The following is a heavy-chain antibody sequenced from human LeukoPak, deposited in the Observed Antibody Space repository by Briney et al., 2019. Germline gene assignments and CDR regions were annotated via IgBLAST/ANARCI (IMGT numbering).Heavy chain of an antibody. CDR2: INSDGSST. Sequence: GGSLRLSCAASGFTFSRYWMHWVRQAPGKGLVWVSLINSDGSSTNYADSVKGLFTISRDNAKNTVYLQMNSLRAEDTAVYYCARTNSGGFDPWGQGTLVTVSS. CDR1: GFTFSRYW. CDR3: ARTNSGGFDP. V-gene: IGHV3-74*01. D-gene: IGHD2-21*01. J-gene: IGHJ5*02.